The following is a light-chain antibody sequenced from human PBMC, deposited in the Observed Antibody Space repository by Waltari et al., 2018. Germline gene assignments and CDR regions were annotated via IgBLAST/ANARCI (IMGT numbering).Light chain of an antibody. J-gene: IGKJ3*01. CDR1: QGISSY. CDR2: AAS. V-gene: IGKV1-9*01. Sequence: DIQLTQSPSFLSASVGDTVTITCRASQGISSYLPWYQQKPGKAPKPLIYAASPLQSGVPSRFSGSESGTEFTLTISSLQPDDFATYYCQELGTFGPGTKVDIK. CDR3: QELGT.